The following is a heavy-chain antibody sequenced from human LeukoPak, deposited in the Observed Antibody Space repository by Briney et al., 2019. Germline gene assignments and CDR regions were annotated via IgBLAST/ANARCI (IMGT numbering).Heavy chain of an antibody. D-gene: IGHD4-23*01. CDR3: ARVLLVTPVAAFDV. V-gene: IGHV4-34*01. J-gene: IGHJ3*01. CDR2: IDHSGST. Sequence: SETLSLTCAVYGGAFSSYYWSWTRQPPGKGLEWIGQIDHSGSTNFNPSLKSRVTMSVDTTKKRVSLNLNSVTAADTAVYYCARVLLVTPVAAFDVWGQETMGAVSS. CDR1: GGAFSSYY.